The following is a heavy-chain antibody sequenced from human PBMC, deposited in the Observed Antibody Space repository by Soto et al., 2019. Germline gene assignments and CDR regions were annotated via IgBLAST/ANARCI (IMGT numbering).Heavy chain of an antibody. V-gene: IGHV3-21*01. Sequence: EVQLVESGGGLVKPGGSLRLSCAASGFSFSSDSMGRVRQAPGKGLEWVSSISSSGSFMNYADSVKGRFTISRDNAKNSLYLQMSGLKDEDTAVYYCARDPPTGTTLDWADSWGQGTLVTVSS. D-gene: IGHD1-7*01. CDR3: ARDPPTGTTLDWADS. CDR1: GFSFSSDS. J-gene: IGHJ4*02. CDR2: ISSSGSFM.